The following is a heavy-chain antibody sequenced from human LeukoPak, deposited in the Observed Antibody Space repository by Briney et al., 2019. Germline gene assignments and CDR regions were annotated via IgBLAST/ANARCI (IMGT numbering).Heavy chain of an antibody. CDR1: GFTFSSYS. CDR2: ISSDSNYI. CDR3: ASRYCTSTNCYAFDI. Sequence: GGSLRLSCAASGFTFSSYSMNWVRQALGKGLEWVSSISSDSNYIFYADSVQGRFTISRDNAENSLFLQMNSLRAEDTAVYYCASRYCTSTNCYAFDIWGQGTMVTVSS. D-gene: IGHD2-2*01. J-gene: IGHJ3*02. V-gene: IGHV3-21*01.